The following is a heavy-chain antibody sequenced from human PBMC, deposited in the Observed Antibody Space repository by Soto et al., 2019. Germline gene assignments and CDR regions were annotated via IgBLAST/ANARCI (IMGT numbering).Heavy chain of an antibody. CDR1: GASISYGGFS. CDR3: ARGGGYDSFDY. D-gene: IGHD5-12*01. J-gene: IGHJ4*02. V-gene: IGHV4-30-2*06. CDR2: ISHLEST. Sequence: QLQLQESGSGLVKTSETLSLTCTVSGASISYGGFSWSWIRQSPGKGLEWIGYISHLESTYFHPSFNSRLTMSIDRTSNQFSLKLSSVTAADMAVYYCARGGGYDSFDYWGQGVLVTVSS.